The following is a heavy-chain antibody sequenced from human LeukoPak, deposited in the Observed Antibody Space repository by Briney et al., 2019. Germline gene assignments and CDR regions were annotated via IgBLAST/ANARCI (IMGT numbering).Heavy chain of an antibody. D-gene: IGHD2-2*01. V-gene: IGHV3-48*03. CDR3: ASGLKDIVVVPAARDWFDP. CDR2: ISSSGSTI. Sequence: GGSLRLSCAASGLTFSSYEMNWVRQAPGKGLEWVSYISSSGSTIYYADSVKGRFTISRDNAKNSLYLQMNSLRAEDTAVYYCASGLKDIVVVPAARDWFDPWGQGTLVTVSS. J-gene: IGHJ5*02. CDR1: GLTFSSYE.